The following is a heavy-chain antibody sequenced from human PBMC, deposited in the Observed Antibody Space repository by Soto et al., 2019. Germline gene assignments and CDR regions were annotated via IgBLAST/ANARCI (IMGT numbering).Heavy chain of an antibody. J-gene: IGHJ4*02. CDR1: GGTFSTSA. Sequence: QVQLVQSGAEVRKPGSSVKVSCKASGGTFSTSAMNWVRQAPGQGLEWMGSIIPVFGTATYAQSFQGRLTITADGSTTTGYMDLSSLRSEDTAVYYCATQLNGELDFWGQGTLLIVSS. CDR2: IIPVFGTA. D-gene: IGHD7-27*01. V-gene: IGHV1-69*15. CDR3: ATQLNGELDF.